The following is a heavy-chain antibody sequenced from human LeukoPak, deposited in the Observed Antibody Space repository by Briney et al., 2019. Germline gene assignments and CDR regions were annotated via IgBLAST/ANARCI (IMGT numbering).Heavy chain of an antibody. CDR1: GYTFISDG. D-gene: IGHD1-1*01. J-gene: IGHJ6*03. V-gene: IGHV1-18*01. CDR2: ISAYNGNT. Sequence: ASVKVSCKASGYTFISDGISWVRQAPGQGLEWMGWISAYNGNTNYAQKLQGRVTMTTDTSTSTAYMELRSLRSDDTAVYYCASGYWNDAFYYYYMDVWGKGTTVTVSS. CDR3: ASGYWNDAFYYYYMDV.